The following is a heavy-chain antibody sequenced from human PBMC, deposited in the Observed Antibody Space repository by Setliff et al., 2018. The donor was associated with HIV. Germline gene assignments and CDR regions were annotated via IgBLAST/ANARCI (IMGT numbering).Heavy chain of an antibody. D-gene: IGHD3-10*01. CDR2: ISIGSGGAI. Sequence: HPGGSLRLSCAASGFTFRNYKFNWVRQAPGRGLEWVSSISIGSGGAIDYADSVQGRFIISRDNYKNSLYLQMNSLIVEDTAVYYGEYYSLGSFYLGYYYYHGMDVWGRGTTVTVSS. CDR1: GFTFRNYK. CDR3: EYYSLGSFYLGYYYYHGMDV. V-gene: IGHV3-48*03. J-gene: IGHJ6*02.